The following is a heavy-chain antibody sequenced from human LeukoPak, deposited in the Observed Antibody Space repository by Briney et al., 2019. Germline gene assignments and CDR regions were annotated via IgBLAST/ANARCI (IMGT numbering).Heavy chain of an antibody. D-gene: IGHD3-16*01. Sequence: SGGSLRLSCAASGFTFSSYWMSWVRQAPGKGLEWVSSISSSSSYIYYADSVKGRFTISRDNAKNSLYLQMNSLRAEDTAVYYCARGGTGLGFDYWGQGTLVTVSS. J-gene: IGHJ4*02. CDR2: ISSSSSYI. CDR1: GFTFSSYW. CDR3: ARGGTGLGFDY. V-gene: IGHV3-21*01.